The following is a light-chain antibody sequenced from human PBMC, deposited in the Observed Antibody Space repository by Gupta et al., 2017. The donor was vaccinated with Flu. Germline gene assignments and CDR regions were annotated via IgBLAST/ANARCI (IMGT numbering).Light chain of an antibody. CDR2: EGI. V-gene: IGLV2-23*03. J-gene: IGLJ1*01. CDR1: SSDVGSYYL. Sequence: QSALTQPASVSGSPGQSITISCTGTSSDVGSYYLVSWYQQHPGKAPKLIIYEGIKRPSGVSNRFSGSMSGNTASLTISGLQAEDEADYHCCSYAGSTTFLYVFGTGTKVTVL. CDR3: CSYAGSTTFLYV.